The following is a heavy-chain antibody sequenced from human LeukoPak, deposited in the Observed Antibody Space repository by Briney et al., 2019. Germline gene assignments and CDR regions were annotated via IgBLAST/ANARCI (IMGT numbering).Heavy chain of an antibody. CDR3: SGPYYYGSGSYYLDY. CDR2: IRGSGGST. D-gene: IGHD3-10*01. J-gene: IGHJ4*02. V-gene: IGHV3-23*01. Sequence: GGALRLSCAASGFTFSGDAMSGGREAPGKGVEWVSAIRGSGGSTYYADSVKGRFTISRDNSKNTLYLQMNSLRAEDTAVYWCSGPYYYGSGSYYLDYWGQGTLVTVSS. CDR1: GFTFSGDA.